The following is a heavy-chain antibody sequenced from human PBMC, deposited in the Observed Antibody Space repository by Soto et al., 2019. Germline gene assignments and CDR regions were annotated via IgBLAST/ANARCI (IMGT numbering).Heavy chain of an antibody. CDR3: ASSQGGYYYYGMDV. Sequence: ASVKVSCKASGGTLSSYAISWVRQAPGQGLEWMGGIIPIFGTANYAQKFQGRVTITADKSTSTAYMELSSLRSEDTAVYYCASSQGGYYYYGMDVWGQGTTVTVSS. V-gene: IGHV1-69*06. CDR1: GGTLSSYA. D-gene: IGHD3-16*01. J-gene: IGHJ6*02. CDR2: IIPIFGTA.